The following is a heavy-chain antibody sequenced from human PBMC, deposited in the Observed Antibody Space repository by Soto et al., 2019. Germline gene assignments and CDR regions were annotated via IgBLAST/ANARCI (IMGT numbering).Heavy chain of an antibody. CDR3: ACRGGKGCLDY. Sequence: SQTLSLTCAISGDSVSNIDAVWNWIRQSPSRGLEWLGRTYYRSRWHNEYALSVKSRMTINPDTSRNQFSLQLSSVTPEDTAVFYYACRGGKGCLDYWGQGTLVTVS. CDR1: GDSVSNIDAV. J-gene: IGHJ4*02. CDR2: TYYRSRWHN. V-gene: IGHV6-1*01.